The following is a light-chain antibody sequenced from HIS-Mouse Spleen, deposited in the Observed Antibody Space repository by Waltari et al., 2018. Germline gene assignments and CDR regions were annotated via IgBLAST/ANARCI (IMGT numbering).Light chain of an antibody. V-gene: IGLV2-11*01. CDR2: DVS. J-gene: IGLJ2*01. Sequence: QSALTQPRSVSGSPGQSVTISCTGTSSDVGGYNYVSWYQQHPGKAPKLMIYDVSKRPSGVTDRCSGAKSGNTASVTISGLQAEDEADYYCCSYAGSYTVVFGGGTKLTVL. CDR1: SSDVGGYNY. CDR3: CSYAGSYTVV.